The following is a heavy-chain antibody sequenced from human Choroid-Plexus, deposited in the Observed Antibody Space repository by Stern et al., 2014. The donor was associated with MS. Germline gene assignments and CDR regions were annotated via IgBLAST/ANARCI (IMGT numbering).Heavy chain of an antibody. CDR1: GYNLTTYA. V-gene: IGHV7-4-1*02. Sequence: VQLVESGSELKKPGASVQVSCRASGYNLTTYAINWVRQAPGQGLEWMGWINTKTGNPTFAQGVPGRFVFSLDASINTAFLQISSLKAEDSALYYCATWGAGSSPPLFYWGQGTLVTVSS. CDR3: ATWGAGSSPPLFY. CDR2: INTKTGNP. J-gene: IGHJ4*02. D-gene: IGHD6-6*01.